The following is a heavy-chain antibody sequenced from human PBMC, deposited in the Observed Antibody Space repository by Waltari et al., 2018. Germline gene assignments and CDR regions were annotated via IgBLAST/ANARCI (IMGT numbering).Heavy chain of an antibody. CDR3: ARYCSSTSCYSYYMDV. CDR1: GFTFSSYS. Sequence: EVQLVESGGGLVKPGGSLRLSCAASGFTFSSYSMTWVRQAPGKGLEWVSSISSSSMYIYYADSVKGRFTISRDNAKNSLYLQMNSLRAEDTAVYYCARYCSSTSCYSYYMDVWGKGTTVTVSS. V-gene: IGHV3-21*01. CDR2: ISSSSMYI. D-gene: IGHD2-2*01. J-gene: IGHJ6*03.